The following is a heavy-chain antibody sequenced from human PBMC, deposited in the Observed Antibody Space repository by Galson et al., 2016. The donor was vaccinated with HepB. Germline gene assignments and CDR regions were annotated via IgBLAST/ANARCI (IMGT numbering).Heavy chain of an antibody. CDR2: ISYRGST. J-gene: IGHJ4*02. CDR1: GYSISSTNW. Sequence: ETLSLTCAVSGYSISSTNWWGWIRQPPGKGLEWIGYISYRGSTYYNLSLKSRVTMSVDTSKNQFSLKLSSVTAVDTAVYYCARIGIFGDYFDYWGQGTLVTVSS. CDR3: ARIGIFGDYFDY. D-gene: IGHD3-3*01. V-gene: IGHV4-28*01.